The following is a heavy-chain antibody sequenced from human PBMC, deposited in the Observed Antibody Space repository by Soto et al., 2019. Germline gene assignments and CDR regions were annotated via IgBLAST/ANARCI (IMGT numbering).Heavy chain of an antibody. J-gene: IGHJ6*02. V-gene: IGHV3-11*01. D-gene: IGHD6-19*01. CDR2: ISSRDRAM. Sequence: GGSLRLSCAASGFTFKDYYMSWIRQARGRGLEWIAYISSRDRAMYADSVQGRFIISRDNAKSSLFLQINSLRADDTAVYYCAREMATSGWFQNYYYLGMDVWGQGPTVTVPS. CDR1: GFTFKDYY. CDR3: AREMATSGWFQNYYYLGMDV.